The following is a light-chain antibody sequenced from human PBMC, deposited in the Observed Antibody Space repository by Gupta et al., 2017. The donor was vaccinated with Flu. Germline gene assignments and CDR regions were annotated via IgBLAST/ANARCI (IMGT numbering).Light chain of an antibody. CDR2: AAS. CDR3: QQYNNSPLT. J-gene: IGKJ4*01. Sequence: GTLSLSPGERATLSCRTSQSHRSKYLGWYQQKPGQAPRLLIYAASNRATGVPDRFSGSGSGTDFTLTIDRLEPEDSAVYYCQQYNNSPLTFGGGTKVEI. V-gene: IGKV3-20*01. CDR1: QSHRSKY.